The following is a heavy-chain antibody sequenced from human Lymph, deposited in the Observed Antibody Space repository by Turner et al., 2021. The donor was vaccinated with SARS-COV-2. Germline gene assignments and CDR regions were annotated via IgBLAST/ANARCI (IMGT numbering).Heavy chain of an antibody. V-gene: IGHV3-33*01. CDR3: AREGAVGATTGLDY. D-gene: IGHD1-26*01. J-gene: IGHJ4*02. Sequence: QVQLVESGGGVGQPGKSLRLSCVASGFTFSSYGIHWVRQAPGKGLEWVAVIWYDGSNKYYADSVKGRFTISRDNSKNTLYLQMNSLRVEDTAVYYCAREGAVGATTGLDYWGQGTLVTVSS. CDR1: GFTFSSYG. CDR2: IWYDGSNK.